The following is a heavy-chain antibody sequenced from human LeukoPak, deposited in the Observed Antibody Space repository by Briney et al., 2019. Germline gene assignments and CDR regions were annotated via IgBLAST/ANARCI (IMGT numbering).Heavy chain of an antibody. Sequence: SVKVSCKASGGTFSSYAISWVRQAPGQGLEWMGGIIPIFGTANYAQKFQGRVTMTTDTSTSTAYMELRSLRSDDTAVYYCARGGKYSSSSFADYWGQGTLVTVSS. D-gene: IGHD6-6*01. J-gene: IGHJ4*02. CDR1: GGTFSSYA. V-gene: IGHV1-69*05. CDR3: ARGGKYSSSSFADY. CDR2: IIPIFGTA.